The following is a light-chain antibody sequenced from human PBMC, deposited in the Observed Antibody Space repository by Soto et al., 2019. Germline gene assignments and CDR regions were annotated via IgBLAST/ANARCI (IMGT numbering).Light chain of an antibody. CDR3: QQRSNWPKT. CDR1: QSVSSY. Sequence: EIVLTQSPATLSLSPGERATLSCRASQSVSSYLAWYQQKPGQAPRLLIYDASNRATGIPSRFIGSGSGTDFTLTIIILEPEDFAVYYCQQRSNWPKTFGQGTKVEIK. J-gene: IGKJ1*01. V-gene: IGKV3-11*01. CDR2: DAS.